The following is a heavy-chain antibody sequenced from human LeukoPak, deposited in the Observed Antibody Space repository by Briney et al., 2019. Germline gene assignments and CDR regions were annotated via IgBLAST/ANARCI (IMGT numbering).Heavy chain of an antibody. V-gene: IGHV3-30*03. CDR2: ISYDGSNK. J-gene: IGHJ3*02. CDR3: AREWELLRSDAFDI. Sequence: GRSLRLSCAASGFTFSSYGMHWVRQAPGRGLEWVAVISYDGSNKYYADSVKGRFTISRDNSKNTLYLQMNSLRAEDTAVYYCAREWELLRSDAFDIWGQGTMVTVSS. D-gene: IGHD1-26*01. CDR1: GFTFSSYG.